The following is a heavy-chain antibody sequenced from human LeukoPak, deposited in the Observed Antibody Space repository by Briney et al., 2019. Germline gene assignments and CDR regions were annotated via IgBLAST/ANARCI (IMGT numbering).Heavy chain of an antibody. D-gene: IGHD7-27*01. Sequence: SETLSLTCAVYGGSFSGYYWSWIRQPPGKGLEWIGNIYHTGSTSYSPSLKSRVTISADTSQNQFSLKLSSVTAADTAVYYCASRKLGNDYWGQGTLVTVSS. V-gene: IGHV4-34*01. J-gene: IGHJ4*02. CDR2: IYHTGST. CDR1: GGSFSGYY. CDR3: ASRKLGNDY.